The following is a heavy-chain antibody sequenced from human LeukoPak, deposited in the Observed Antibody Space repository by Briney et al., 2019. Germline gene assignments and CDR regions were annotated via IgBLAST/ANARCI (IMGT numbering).Heavy chain of an antibody. CDR1: GFTFSSYA. V-gene: IGHV3-30-3*01. J-gene: IGHJ1*01. Sequence: GGSLRLSCAASGFTFSSYAMHWVRQAPGKGLEWVAVISYDGSNKYYADSVKGRFTISRDNSKNTLYLQMNSLRAEDTAVYYCAKDREDIVVVPAAAEYFQHWGQGTLVTVSP. CDR2: ISYDGSNK. D-gene: IGHD2-2*01. CDR3: AKDREDIVVVPAAAEYFQH.